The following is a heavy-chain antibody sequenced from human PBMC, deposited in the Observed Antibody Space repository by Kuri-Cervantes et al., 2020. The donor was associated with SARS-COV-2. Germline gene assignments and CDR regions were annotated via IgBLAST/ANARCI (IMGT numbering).Heavy chain of an antibody. J-gene: IGHJ6*03. V-gene: IGHV3-21*01. Sequence: GESLKISCAASGFSLSRYTMNWVRQAPGKALEWVSSISGSGSYIYYADSVKGRFTISKESGENSLYLHMNSLRGDDTAVYYCARDKLGFPFTYYMDVWGKGTTVTVSS. CDR2: ISGSGSYI. CDR3: ARDKLGFPFTYYMDV. D-gene: IGHD7-27*01. CDR1: GFSLSRYT.